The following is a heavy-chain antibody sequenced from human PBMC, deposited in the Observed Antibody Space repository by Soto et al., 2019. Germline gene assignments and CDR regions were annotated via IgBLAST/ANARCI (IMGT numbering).Heavy chain of an antibody. CDR3: AREGSSELRYFDWLLYYFDY. V-gene: IGHV3-48*04. J-gene: IGHJ4*02. CDR1: GFTFSSYS. CDR2: ISSSSSTI. D-gene: IGHD3-9*01. Sequence: GGSLRLSCAASGFTFSSYSMNWVRQAPGKGLEWVSYISSSSSTIYYADSVKGRFTISRDNAKNSLYLQMNSLRAEDTAVYYCAREGSSELRYFDWLLYYFDYWGQGTLVTVSS.